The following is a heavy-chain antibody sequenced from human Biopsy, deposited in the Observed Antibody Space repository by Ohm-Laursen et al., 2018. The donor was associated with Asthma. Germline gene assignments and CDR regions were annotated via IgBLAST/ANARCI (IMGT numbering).Heavy chain of an antibody. V-gene: IGHV1-69*17. CDR1: EDTFSSYV. Sequence: GPSVKVSCKASEDTFSSYVISWARQAPGQGLEWMGGIMPPFGLTNYAQRFQDRLTISADKSTRTAYMELRRLRSEDSAVYYCARDHCSALWAGVSTDNCYFDYWGQGTLVTVSS. CDR2: IMPPFGLT. D-gene: IGHD5/OR15-5a*01. CDR3: ARDHCSALWAGVSTDNCYFDY. J-gene: IGHJ4*02.